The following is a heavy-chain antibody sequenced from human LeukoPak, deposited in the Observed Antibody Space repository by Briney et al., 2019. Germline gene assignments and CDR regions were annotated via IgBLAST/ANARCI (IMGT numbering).Heavy chain of an antibody. CDR3: ARASPIAARGGYFDY. CDR2: IYNSWTT. V-gene: IGHV4-61*02. D-gene: IGHD6-6*01. CDR1: GDSVSSGSNY. J-gene: IGHJ4*02. Sequence: SETLSLTCTVSGDSVSSGSNYWSWIRQPAGKGLEWIGRIYNSWTTNYNPSLKSRVTISVDTSKNQFSLKLSSVTAADTAVYYCARASPIAARGGYFDYWGQGTLVTVSS.